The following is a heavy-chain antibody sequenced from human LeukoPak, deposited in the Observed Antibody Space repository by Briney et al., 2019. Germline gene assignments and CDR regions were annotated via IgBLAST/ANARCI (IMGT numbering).Heavy chain of an antibody. D-gene: IGHD3-3*01. CDR1: GFTFSSYA. Sequence: PGGSLRLSCAASGFTFSSYAMSWVRQAPGKGLEWVSGISGSGGSTYYADSVKGRFTISRDNSKNTLFLQMDSLRAEDTAIYYCAKVPYYDFWSGYSYYFDYWGQGTLVTVSS. J-gene: IGHJ4*02. CDR2: ISGSGGST. CDR3: AKVPYYDFWSGYSYYFDY. V-gene: IGHV3-23*01.